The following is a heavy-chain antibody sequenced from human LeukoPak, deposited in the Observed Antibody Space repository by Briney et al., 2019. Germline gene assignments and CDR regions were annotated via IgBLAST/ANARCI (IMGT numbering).Heavy chain of an antibody. J-gene: IGHJ6*04. Sequence: GASVKVSCKASGGTFSSYAISWVRQAPGQGLEWMGGIIPIFGTTNYAQKFQGRVTITADESTSTAYMELSSLRSEDTAVYYCARGGNRMPAEGRMDVWGKGTTVTVSP. CDR1: GGTFSSYA. D-gene: IGHD1-14*01. V-gene: IGHV1-69*13. CDR2: IIPIFGTT. CDR3: ARGGNRMPAEGRMDV.